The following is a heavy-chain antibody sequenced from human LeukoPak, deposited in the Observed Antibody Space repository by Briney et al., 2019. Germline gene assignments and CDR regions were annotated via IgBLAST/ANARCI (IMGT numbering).Heavy chain of an antibody. CDR3: ARDGGNYPRDY. D-gene: IGHD1-26*01. CDR1: GYTFTSYY. Sequence: ASVKVSCKASGYTFTSYYMHWVRQAPGQGLEWMGIINPSGGSTSHAQKFQGRLTLTRDTSTSTVYMELSSLGSEDTAVYYCARDGGNYPRDYWGQGTLVTVSS. CDR2: INPSGGST. J-gene: IGHJ4*02. V-gene: IGHV1-46*01.